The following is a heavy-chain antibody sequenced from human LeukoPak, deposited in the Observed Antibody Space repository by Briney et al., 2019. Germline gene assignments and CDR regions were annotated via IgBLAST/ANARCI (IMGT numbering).Heavy chain of an antibody. J-gene: IGHJ4*02. CDR1: GYTFTGYY. Sequence: ASVKVSCKASGYTFTGYYMHWVRQAPGQGLEWMGWINPNSGGTNCAQHFQGRVTMTRDTSISTAYMELSNLRSDDTAVYYCARAIGMATITAGNYWGQGILVTVSS. CDR2: INPNSGGT. CDR3: ARAIGMATITAGNY. D-gene: IGHD5-24*01. V-gene: IGHV1-2*02.